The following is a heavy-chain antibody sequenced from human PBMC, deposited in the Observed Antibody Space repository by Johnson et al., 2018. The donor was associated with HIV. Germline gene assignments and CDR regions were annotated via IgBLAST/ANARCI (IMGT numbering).Heavy chain of an antibody. CDR2: IWYDGSNK. Sequence: VQLVESGGGLAQPGGSLRLSCAASGFTFSNHYMSWVRQAPGKGLEWVALIWYDGSNKYYVDSLKGRFTISRDNAKNSLYLQMNSLRAEDTAVYYCVRDLPIGPAGPNDAFDLWGHGTMVTVSS. V-gene: IGHV3-7*03. J-gene: IGHJ3*01. D-gene: IGHD2-2*01. CDR1: GFTFSNHY. CDR3: VRDLPIGPAGPNDAFDL.